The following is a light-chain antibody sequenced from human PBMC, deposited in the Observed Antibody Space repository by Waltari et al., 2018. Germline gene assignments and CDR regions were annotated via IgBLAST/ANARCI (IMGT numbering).Light chain of an antibody. CDR1: SSDVGDYNY. J-gene: IGLJ1*01. V-gene: IGLV2-14*03. Sequence: SALTQPAPVSGSPVPSITIPCTGTSSDVGDYNYVSWYQHHPVKAPKLLIYDVSKRPTGVSNRFSGSKSGNTASLTISGLQAEDEAEYYCCSYTTSNTYVFGTGTKVTVL. CDR3: CSYTTSNTYV. CDR2: DVS.